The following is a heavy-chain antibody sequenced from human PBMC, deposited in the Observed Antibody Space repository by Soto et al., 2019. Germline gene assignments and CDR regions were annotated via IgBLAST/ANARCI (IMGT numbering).Heavy chain of an antibody. D-gene: IGHD5-12*01. CDR1: GGSISSSSYY. CDR3: ARLGDISTHRDGYNTAYSFDS. J-gene: IGHJ5*01. Sequence: SETLSLTCTVSGGSISSSSYYWGWIRQPPGKGLEWIGSIYYSGSTYYNPSLKSRVTISVDTSKNQFSLKLSSVTAADTAVYYCARLGDISTHRDGYNTAYSFDSWGQGTLVT. V-gene: IGHV4-39*01. CDR2: IYYSGST.